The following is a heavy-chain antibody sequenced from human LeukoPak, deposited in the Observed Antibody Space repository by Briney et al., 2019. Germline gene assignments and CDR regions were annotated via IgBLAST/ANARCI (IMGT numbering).Heavy chain of an antibody. CDR3: ARGPPLYCSSTSCYGGPYWYFDL. CDR1: GGSISSYY. V-gene: IGHV4-59*01. Sequence: KPSETLSLTCTVSGGSISSYYWSWIRQPPGKGLEWIGYIYYSGSTNYNPSLKSRVTISVDTSKNQLSLKLSSVTAADTAVYYCARGPPLYCSSTSCYGGPYWYFDLWGRGTLVTVSS. J-gene: IGHJ2*01. D-gene: IGHD2-2*01. CDR2: IYYSGST.